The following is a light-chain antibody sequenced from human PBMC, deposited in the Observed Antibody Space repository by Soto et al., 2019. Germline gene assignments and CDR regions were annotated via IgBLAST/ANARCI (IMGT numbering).Light chain of an antibody. CDR3: QQYNNWPIT. V-gene: IGKV3-15*01. CDR1: SSIISN. CDR2: GAS. J-gene: IGKJ5*01. Sequence: TQSPGTLSLSPGERPTLSCKPSSSIISNSLAWYQQKPGQAPRLLIYGASTRATGIPARFSGSGSGTEFTLTISSLQSEDFAVYYCQQYNNWPITFGQGTLLDIK.